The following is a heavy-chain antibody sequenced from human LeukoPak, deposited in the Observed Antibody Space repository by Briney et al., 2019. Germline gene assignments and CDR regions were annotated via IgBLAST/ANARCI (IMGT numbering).Heavy chain of an antibody. CDR3: ARLGGYSYSNNWFDP. D-gene: IGHD5-18*01. Sequence: GESLKISCKGFGYSFTSYWIGWVRQMPGKGQEWMGIIYPVDSETRYSPSFQGQVTITADKSISTAYLQWSGLKASDTPMYYCARLGGYSYSNNWFDPWGQGTLVTVSS. V-gene: IGHV5-51*01. CDR2: IYPVDSET. J-gene: IGHJ5*02. CDR1: GYSFTSYW.